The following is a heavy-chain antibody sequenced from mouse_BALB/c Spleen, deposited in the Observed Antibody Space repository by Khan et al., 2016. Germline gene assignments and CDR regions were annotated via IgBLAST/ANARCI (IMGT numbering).Heavy chain of an antibody. Sequence: EVKLLESGGGLVQPGGSLRLSCAASGFDFSRYWMSWVRQAPGKGLEWIGEINPDSSTINYTPSLKHTFIISRDNAKNSLYLQMSKVRSEDTALYYYARAGDYGYLAYWGQGTLVTVSA. V-gene: IGHV4-1*02. J-gene: IGHJ3*01. CDR1: GFDFSRYW. D-gene: IGHD1-1*01. CDR2: INPDSSTI. CDR3: ARAGDYGYLAY.